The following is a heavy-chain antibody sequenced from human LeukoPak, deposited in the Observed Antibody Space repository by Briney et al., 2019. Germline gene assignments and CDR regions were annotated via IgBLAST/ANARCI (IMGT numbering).Heavy chain of an antibody. CDR3: ARGATELVY. Sequence: SETLSLTCTVSGGSISRYYWSWIRQPPGKGLEWIGYIYDSGSTNYNPSLKSRVTISVDTSKNQFSLKLSSVTAADTAVYYCARGATELVYWGQGTLVTVSS. J-gene: IGHJ4*02. CDR1: GGSISRYY. CDR2: IYDSGST. V-gene: IGHV4-59*01. D-gene: IGHD1-26*01.